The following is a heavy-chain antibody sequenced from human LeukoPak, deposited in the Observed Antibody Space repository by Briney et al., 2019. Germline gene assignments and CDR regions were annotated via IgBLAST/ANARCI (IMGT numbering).Heavy chain of an antibody. CDR1: GYTFTSYA. J-gene: IGHJ4*02. Sequence: ASVKVSCKASGYTFTSYAMHWVRQAPGQRLEWMGWINAGNGNTEYSQKFQGRVTITRDNSISTVYMELSSLRSEDTAVYYCARVDGSPDYWGQGTLVTVSS. CDR3: ARVDGSPDY. V-gene: IGHV1-3*01. D-gene: IGHD2-15*01. CDR2: INAGNGNT.